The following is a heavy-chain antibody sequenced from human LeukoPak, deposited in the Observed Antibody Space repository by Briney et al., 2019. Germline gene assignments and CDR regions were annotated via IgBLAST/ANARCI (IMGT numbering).Heavy chain of an antibody. CDR2: IYYSGST. Sequence: SETLSLTCTVSGGSISSGDYYWSWIRQPPGKGLEWIGYIYYSGSTYYNPFLKSRVTISVDTSKNQFSLKLSSVTAADTAVYYCARSRWLQLNYWGQGTLVTVSS. CDR3: ARSRWLQLNY. J-gene: IGHJ4*02. D-gene: IGHD5-24*01. V-gene: IGHV4-30-4*01. CDR1: GGSISSGDYY.